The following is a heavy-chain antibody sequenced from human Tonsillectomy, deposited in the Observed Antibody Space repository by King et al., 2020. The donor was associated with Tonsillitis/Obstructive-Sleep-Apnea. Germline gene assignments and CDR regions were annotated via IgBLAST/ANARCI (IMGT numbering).Heavy chain of an antibody. Sequence: VQLVESGGGLVQPGRSLRLSCAASGFTFDDYAMYWVRQAPGKGLEWVSGISWNSGSIGYVDSVKGRFTISRDNAKNSLYLQMNSLRAEDTALYYCAKEGRGETIDVWGQGTTVTVSS. CDR3: AKEGRGETIDV. CDR1: GFTFDDYA. J-gene: IGHJ6*02. CDR2: ISWNSGSI. V-gene: IGHV3-9*01. D-gene: IGHD3-10*01.